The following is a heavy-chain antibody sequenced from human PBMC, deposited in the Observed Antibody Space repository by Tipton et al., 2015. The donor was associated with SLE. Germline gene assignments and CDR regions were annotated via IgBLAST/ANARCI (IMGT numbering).Heavy chain of an antibody. J-gene: IGHJ4*02. Sequence: LRLSCTVSGGSISSSSYYWGWIRQPPGKGLEWIGSLYYSGSTYYNPSLKSRVTISVDTSKNQFSLKLSSVTAADTAVYYCARAVYYGDYVDYWGQGTLVTVSS. CDR3: ARAVYYGDYVDY. D-gene: IGHD4-17*01. CDR1: GGSISSSSYY. V-gene: IGHV4-39*07. CDR2: LYYSGST.